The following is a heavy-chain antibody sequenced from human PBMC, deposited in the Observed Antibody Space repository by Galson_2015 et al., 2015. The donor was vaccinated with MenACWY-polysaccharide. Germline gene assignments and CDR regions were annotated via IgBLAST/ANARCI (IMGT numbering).Heavy chain of an antibody. D-gene: IGHD5-18*01. V-gene: IGHV3-74*01. CDR1: GLTFSRSW. Sequence: SLRLSCAASGLTFSRSWVHWVRQAPGKGLVWVPRISGDGSSTSYANSVKGRFTISRDNAKSTLFLQMNSLRAEDTALYYCARDDHGLGVDTTISPKRDAFDIWGQGTMVTVSS. CDR2: ISGDGSST. CDR3: ARDDHGLGVDTTISPKRDAFDI. J-gene: IGHJ3*02.